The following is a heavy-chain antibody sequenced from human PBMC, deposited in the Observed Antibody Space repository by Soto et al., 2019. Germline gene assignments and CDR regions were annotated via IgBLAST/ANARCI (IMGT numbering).Heavy chain of an antibody. Sequence: ASVKVSCKASGGNFRRYAISWVRQAPGQGLEWMGGILPIFGSPSHAQKFQGWVTMTRDTSISTAYMELSRLRSDDTAVYYCARVRRYFDWLLSGGAFDIWGQGTMVTVSS. CDR1: GGNFRRYA. V-gene: IGHV1-69*05. J-gene: IGHJ3*02. CDR2: ILPIFGSP. D-gene: IGHD3-9*01. CDR3: ARVRRYFDWLLSGGAFDI.